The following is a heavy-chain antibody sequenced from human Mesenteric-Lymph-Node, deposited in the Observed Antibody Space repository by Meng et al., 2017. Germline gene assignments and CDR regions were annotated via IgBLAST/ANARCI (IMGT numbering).Heavy chain of an antibody. CDR1: GFTVSSNY. Sequence: GESLKISCAASGFTVSSNYMSWIRQAPGKGLEWVSVIYSGGSTYYADSVKGRFTISRDNSKNTLYLQMNSLRAEDTAVYYCARAFLELLGWGQGTLVTVSS. CDR2: IYSGGST. J-gene: IGHJ4*02. CDR3: ARAFLELLG. V-gene: IGHV3-66*02. D-gene: IGHD3-3*02.